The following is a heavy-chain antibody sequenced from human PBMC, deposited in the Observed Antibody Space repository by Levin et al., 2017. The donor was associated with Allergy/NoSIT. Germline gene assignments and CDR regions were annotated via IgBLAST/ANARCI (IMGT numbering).Heavy chain of an antibody. Sequence: SETLSLTCTVSDGSISNFYWHWIRQTPGKGLEWIGYVDHTGNTNYHSSLQSRVSISIDMSKNLFSLNMNSVTAADTAIYYCARDPAVARVVYAFDIWGQGTKVSVSS. V-gene: IGHV4-59*01. CDR3: ARDPAVARVVYAFDI. CDR2: VDHTGNT. J-gene: IGHJ3*02. D-gene: IGHD2-15*01. CDR1: DGSISNFY.